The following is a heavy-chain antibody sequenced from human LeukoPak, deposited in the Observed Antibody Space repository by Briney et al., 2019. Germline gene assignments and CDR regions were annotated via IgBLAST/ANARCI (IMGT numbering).Heavy chain of an antibody. CDR2: INPNSGGT. CDR1: GYTFTGYY. D-gene: IGHD3-10*01. Sequence: GASVKVSCKASGYTFTGYYMHWVRQAPGQGLEWMGWINPNSGGTNYAQKFQGRVTMTRNTSISTAYMELSSLRSEDTAVYYCARVFFRVYPNYYGSGSYHDYWGQGTLVTVSS. V-gene: IGHV1-2*02. J-gene: IGHJ4*02. CDR3: ARVFFRVYPNYYGSGSYHDY.